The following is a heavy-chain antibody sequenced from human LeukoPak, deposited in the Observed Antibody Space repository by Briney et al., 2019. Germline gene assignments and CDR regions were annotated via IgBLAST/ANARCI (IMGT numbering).Heavy chain of an antibody. CDR2: IIPIFGTA. D-gene: IGHD2-2*01. CDR3: ASSCSSTSCYAVYYYYGMDV. Sequence: ASVKVSCKASGGTFSIYAISWVRQAPGQGLEWMGGIIPIFGTANYAQKFQGRVTITADESTSTAYMELSSLRSEDTAVYYCASSCSSTSCYAVYYYYGMDVWGQGTTVTVSS. V-gene: IGHV1-69*13. J-gene: IGHJ6*02. CDR1: GGTFSIYA.